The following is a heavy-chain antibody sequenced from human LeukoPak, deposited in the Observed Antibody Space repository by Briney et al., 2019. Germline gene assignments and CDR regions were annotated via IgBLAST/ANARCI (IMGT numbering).Heavy chain of an antibody. Sequence: SVKVSCKASGGTFSSYAISWVRQAPGQGLEWMGGIIPIFGTANYAQKFQGRVTITADESTSTAYMELSSLRSEDTAVYYCARDFGLKQQLAHYYYYMDVWGKGTTVTVSS. V-gene: IGHV1-69*13. CDR3: ARDFGLKQQLAHYYYYMDV. J-gene: IGHJ6*03. D-gene: IGHD6-13*01. CDR2: IIPIFGTA. CDR1: GGTFSSYA.